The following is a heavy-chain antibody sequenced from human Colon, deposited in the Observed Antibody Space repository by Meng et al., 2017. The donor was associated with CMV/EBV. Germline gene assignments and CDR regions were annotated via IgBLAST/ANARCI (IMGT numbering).Heavy chain of an antibody. Sequence: EGQVVESGGGLVQPGGSLRLSCAASGFIVSSNYMNWVRQAPGKGLEWVSVIFTDDRTYYADSVKGRFTISRDDSKNTVSLQMNSLRAEDTAVYYCAREYFYDKGRRSFDLWGQGTLVTVSS. J-gene: IGHJ4*02. V-gene: IGHV3-66*01. CDR2: IFTDDRT. CDR3: AREYFYDKGRRSFDL. CDR1: GFIVSSNY. D-gene: IGHD3-22*01.